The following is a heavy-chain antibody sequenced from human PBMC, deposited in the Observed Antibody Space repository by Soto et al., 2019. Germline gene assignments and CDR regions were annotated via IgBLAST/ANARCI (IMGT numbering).Heavy chain of an antibody. Sequence: GESLKISCKGSGYSFTSYWISWVRQMPGKGLEWMGRIDPSDSYTNYSPSFQGHVTISADKSISTAYLQWSSLKASDTAMYYCARHEYYYDSSGYFPFDYWGQGTLVTVSS. V-gene: IGHV5-10-1*01. CDR3: ARHEYYYDSSGYFPFDY. CDR1: GYSFTSYW. D-gene: IGHD3-22*01. CDR2: IDPSDSYT. J-gene: IGHJ4*02.